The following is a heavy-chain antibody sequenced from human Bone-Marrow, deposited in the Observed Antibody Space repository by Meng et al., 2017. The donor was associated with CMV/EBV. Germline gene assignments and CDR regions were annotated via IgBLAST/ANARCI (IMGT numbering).Heavy chain of an antibody. J-gene: IGHJ6*02. CDR1: GFTFSSYS. CDR3: AREGYCSSTSCYGHGMDV. D-gene: IGHD2-2*01. V-gene: IGHV3-21*01. CDR2: ISSSSSYI. Sequence: GGSLRLSCAASGFTFSSYSMNWVRQAPGKGLEWVSSISSSSSYIYYADSVKGRFTISRDNAKNSLYLQMNSLRAEDTAVYYCAREGYCSSTSCYGHGMDVWGQGTTVTSP.